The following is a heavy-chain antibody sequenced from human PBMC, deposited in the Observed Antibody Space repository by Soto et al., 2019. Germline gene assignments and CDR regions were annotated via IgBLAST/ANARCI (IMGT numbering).Heavy chain of an antibody. CDR1: GYTFTSYY. Sequence: AAAVKVSCKASGYTFTSYYMHWVRQAPGQGXEWMGIINPSGGSTSYAQKFQGRVTMTRDTSTSTVYMELSSLRSEDTAVYYCASSSVVVVAATLTPYYYGMDVWGQGTTVTVS. V-gene: IGHV1-46*01. CDR3: ASSSVVVVAATLTPYYYGMDV. CDR2: INPSGGST. D-gene: IGHD2-15*01. J-gene: IGHJ6*02.